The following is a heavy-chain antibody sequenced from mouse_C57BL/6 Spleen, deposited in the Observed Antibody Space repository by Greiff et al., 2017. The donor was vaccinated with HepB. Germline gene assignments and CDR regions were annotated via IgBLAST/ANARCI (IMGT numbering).Heavy chain of an antibody. Sequence: VMLVESGAELARPGASVKLSCKASGYTFTSYGISWVKQRTGQGLEWIGEIYPRSGNTYYNEKFKGKATLTADKSSSTAYMELRSLTSEDSAVYFCARYVTTVVAPYAMDYWGQGTSVTVSS. CDR2: IYPRSGNT. D-gene: IGHD1-1*01. CDR3: ARYVTTVVAPYAMDY. CDR1: GYTFTSYG. J-gene: IGHJ4*01. V-gene: IGHV1-81*01.